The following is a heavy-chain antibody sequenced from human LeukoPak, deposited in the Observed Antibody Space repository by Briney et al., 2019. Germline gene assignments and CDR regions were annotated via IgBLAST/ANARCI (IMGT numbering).Heavy chain of an antibody. CDR2: IYSGGST. J-gene: IGHJ6*02. CDR3: ARAGFMGIYYYGMDV. CDR1: GFTVSSNY. Sequence: GGSLRLSCAASGFTVSSNYMSWVRQAPGKGLEWVSVIYSGGSTYYADSVKGRFTISRDNSKNTLYLQMNSLRAEDTAVYYCARAGFMGIYYYGMDVWGQGTTVTVSS. V-gene: IGHV3-66*01. D-gene: IGHD3-16*01.